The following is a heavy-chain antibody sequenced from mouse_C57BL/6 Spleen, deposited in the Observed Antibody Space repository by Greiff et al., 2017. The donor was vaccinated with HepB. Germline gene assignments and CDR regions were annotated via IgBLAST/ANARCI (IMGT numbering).Heavy chain of an antibody. CDR2: IYPGDGDT. CDR1: GYAFSSYW. CDR3: VRWGDYGSSYFDY. J-gene: IGHJ2*01. V-gene: IGHV1-80*01. Sequence: QVQLQQSGAELVKPGASVKISCKASGYAFSSYWMNWVKQRPGKGLEWIGQIYPGDGDTNYNGKFKGKATLTADKSSSTAYMQLSSLTSEDSAVYICVRWGDYGSSYFDYWGQGTTLTVSS. D-gene: IGHD1-1*01.